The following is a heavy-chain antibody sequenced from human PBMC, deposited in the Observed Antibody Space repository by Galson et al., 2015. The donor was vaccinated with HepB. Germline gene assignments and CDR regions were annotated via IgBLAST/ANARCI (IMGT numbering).Heavy chain of an antibody. V-gene: IGHV3-33*01. CDR3: ARDGLIEQALYY. CDR2: IWYDGSNK. Sequence: SLRLSCAASGFTFSSYGMHWVRQAPGKGLEWVADIWYDGSNKYYADSGKGRFTISRDKSKNTLYLQMNSLRAEDTAVYYCARDGLIEQALYYSGQGTLVTVSS. J-gene: IGHJ4*02. D-gene: IGHD2-8*01. CDR1: GFTFSSYG.